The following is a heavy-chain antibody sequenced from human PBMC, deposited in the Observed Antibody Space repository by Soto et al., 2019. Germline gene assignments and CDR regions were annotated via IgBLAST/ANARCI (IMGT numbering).Heavy chain of an antibody. Sequence: QITLKESGPTLVKPTQTLTLTCTFSGFSLSTSGVGVGWIRQPPGKALEWLALIYWDDDKRYRPSLKSRLTLTKNTSKNQVVLTMTNMDPVDTATYYCAHRRRGAAAGTFDYWGQGTLVTVSS. D-gene: IGHD6-13*01. J-gene: IGHJ4*02. V-gene: IGHV2-5*02. CDR3: AHRRRGAAAGTFDY. CDR2: IYWDDDK. CDR1: GFSLSTSGVG.